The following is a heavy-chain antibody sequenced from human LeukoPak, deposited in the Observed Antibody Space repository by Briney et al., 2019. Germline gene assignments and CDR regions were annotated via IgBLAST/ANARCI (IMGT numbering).Heavy chain of an antibody. CDR2: ITAYNGNA. CDR3: ARVDILTGYYFFDS. CDR1: AYTLSSFG. D-gene: IGHD3-9*01. Sequence: ASVKVSCKASAYTLSSFGIIWVRQAPGQGLEWMGFITAYNGNANYAQNFQGRVSMTTDTSTSTAYMEVRSLRSDDTAVFYCARVDILTGYYFFDSWGQGTLVTVSS. V-gene: IGHV1-18*01. J-gene: IGHJ4*02.